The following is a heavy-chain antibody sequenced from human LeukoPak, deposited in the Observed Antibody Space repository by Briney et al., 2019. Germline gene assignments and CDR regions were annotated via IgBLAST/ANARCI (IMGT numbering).Heavy chain of an antibody. CDR2: IKGDGIST. J-gene: IGHJ4*02. V-gene: IGHV3-74*01. Sequence: GGSLRLSCAASGFTFGYHAMHWVRHAPGQGLVWVSRIKGDGISTNYADTVKCRFTISRDIAKNTLYLQMNSLRAEDTGVYYCAKDHYWSIDYWGRGTLVTVSS. CDR3: AKDHYWSIDY. CDR1: GFTFGYHA. D-gene: IGHD3-3*01.